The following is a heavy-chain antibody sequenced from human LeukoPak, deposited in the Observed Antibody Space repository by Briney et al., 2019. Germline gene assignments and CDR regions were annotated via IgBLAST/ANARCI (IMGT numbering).Heavy chain of an antibody. CDR3: ARGAAGTWDAFDI. V-gene: IGHV3-11*06. CDR2: ISSSSSYI. Sequence: GGSLRLSCAASGFTFSDYYMSWIRQAPGKGLEWVSSISSSSSYIYYADSVKGRFTISRDNAKNSLYLQMNSLRAEDTAVYYCARGAAGTWDAFDIWGQGTMVTVSS. CDR1: GFTFSDYY. J-gene: IGHJ3*02. D-gene: IGHD6-13*01.